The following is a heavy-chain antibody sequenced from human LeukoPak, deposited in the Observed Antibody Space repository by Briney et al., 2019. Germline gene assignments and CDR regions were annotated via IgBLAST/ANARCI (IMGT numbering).Heavy chain of an antibody. CDR1: GFTFADYA. V-gene: IGHV3-49*04. CDR3: SKGVSPHAPFDAFDV. Sequence: GGSLRLSCTVSGFTFADYAMSWVRQAPGKGPEWVGFIRTQPYGGSTQCAASVKGRFTISRDDSKSIAYLQMNGLKTEDTAIYYCSKGVSPHAPFDAFDVWGLGTLVTVSP. D-gene: IGHD3-10*01. J-gene: IGHJ3*01. CDR2: IRTQPYGGST.